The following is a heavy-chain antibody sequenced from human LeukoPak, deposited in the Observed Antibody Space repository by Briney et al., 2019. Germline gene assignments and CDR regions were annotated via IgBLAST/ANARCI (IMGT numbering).Heavy chain of an antibody. Sequence: ADSVKGRFTISRDNAKNSLYLQMNSLRAEDTAVYYCARDGIVEMATDYWGQGTLVTVSS. D-gene: IGHD5-24*01. CDR3: ARDGIVEMATDY. J-gene: IGHJ4*02. V-gene: IGHV3-11*06.